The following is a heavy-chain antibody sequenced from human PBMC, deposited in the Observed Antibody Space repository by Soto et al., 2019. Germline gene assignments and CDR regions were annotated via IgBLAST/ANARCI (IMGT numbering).Heavy chain of an antibody. CDR3: ARPGSTAMDNYYYYGMDV. V-gene: IGHV1-69*13. J-gene: IGHJ6*02. Sequence: SVKVSCKASGGTFSSYAISWVRQAPGQGLEWMGGIIPIFGTANYAQKFQGRVTITADESTSTAYMEQSSLRSEDTAVYYCARPGSTAMDNYYYYGMDVWGQGTTVTVSS. CDR1: GGTFSSYA. CDR2: IIPIFGTA. D-gene: IGHD5-18*01.